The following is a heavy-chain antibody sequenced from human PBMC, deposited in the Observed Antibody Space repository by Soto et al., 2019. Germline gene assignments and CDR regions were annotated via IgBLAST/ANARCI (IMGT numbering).Heavy chain of an antibody. J-gene: IGHJ4*02. CDR1: GFTFSSYA. Sequence: GGSLRLSCTASGFTFSSYAMSWVRQAPGKGLEWVSAISGSGGSTYYADSVKGRFTISRDNSKNTLYLQMNSLRAEDTAVYYCAKDSRPDYGGNFDYWGQGTLVTVSS. CDR3: AKDSRPDYGGNFDY. CDR2: ISGSGGST. V-gene: IGHV3-23*01. D-gene: IGHD4-17*01.